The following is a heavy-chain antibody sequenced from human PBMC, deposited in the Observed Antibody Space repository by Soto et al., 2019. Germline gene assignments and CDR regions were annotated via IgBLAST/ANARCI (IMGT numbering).Heavy chain of an antibody. CDR3: ARDVLERRSNWFDP. CDR1: GGTFSSYT. Sequence: EASVKVSCKASGGTFSSYTISWVRQAPGQGLEWMGRIIPILGIANYAQKFQGRVTITADKSTSTAYMELSSLRSEDTAVYYCARDVLERRSNWFDPWGQGTLVTVSS. CDR2: IIPILGIA. D-gene: IGHD1-1*01. V-gene: IGHV1-69*04. J-gene: IGHJ5*02.